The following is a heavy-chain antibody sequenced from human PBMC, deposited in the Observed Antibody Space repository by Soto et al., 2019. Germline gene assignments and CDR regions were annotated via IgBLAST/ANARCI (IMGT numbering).Heavy chain of an antibody. CDR2: ISGGGDTT. D-gene: IGHD2-8*01. CDR3: AKLRDFVVLPAGILDY. Sequence: EVQLLESGGGLVQPGGSLRLTCAASGFTFSSYGISWIRLSPGKGLEWVSVISGGGDTTYYTPSVKGRFTISRDDFRNTLYLQMNNLRTEDTAIYYCAKLRDFVVLPAGILDYWGPGTLVTVSS. V-gene: IGHV3-23*01. CDR1: GFTFSSYG. J-gene: IGHJ4*02.